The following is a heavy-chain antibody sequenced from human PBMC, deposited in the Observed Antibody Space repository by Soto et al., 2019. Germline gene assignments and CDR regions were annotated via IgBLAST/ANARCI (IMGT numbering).Heavy chain of an antibody. V-gene: IGHV1-69*01. Sequence: QVQLVQPGAEVKKPGSSVKVSCKASGGSFSSFHFNWVRQAPGQGLEWIGGIAPMFGTSNYAQRFQGRVTITADELTSTAYLEVNSLRSDDTAMYYCADGGGGYGTWGQGTLVTVSS. D-gene: IGHD3-16*01. CDR2: IAPMFGTS. CDR3: ADGGGGYGT. CDR1: GGSFSSFH. J-gene: IGHJ5*02.